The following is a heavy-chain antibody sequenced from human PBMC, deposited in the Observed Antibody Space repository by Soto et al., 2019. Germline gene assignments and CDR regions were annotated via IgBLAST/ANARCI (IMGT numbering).Heavy chain of an antibody. CDR1: GFTFSSYS. J-gene: IGHJ3*02. CDR2: ISSSSSYI. V-gene: IGHV3-21*01. CDR3: ARSGGYCSGGSCYSIASSHAALDI. Sequence: GGSLRLSCAASGFTFSSYSMNWVRQAPGKGLEWVSSISSSSSYIYYADSVKGRFTISRDNAKNSLYLQMNSLRAEDTAVYYCARSGGYCSGGSCYSIASSHAALDIWGQGTMVTVSS. D-gene: IGHD2-15*01.